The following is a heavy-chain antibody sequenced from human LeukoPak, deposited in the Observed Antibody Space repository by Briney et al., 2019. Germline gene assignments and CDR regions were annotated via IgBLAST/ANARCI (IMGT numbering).Heavy chain of an antibody. D-gene: IGHD3-16*01. CDR3: ARDHSYDYVWGSYEDY. V-gene: IGHV3-7*01. Sequence: GGSLRLSCAASGFTFSSYWMSWVRQAPGEGLEWVANIKQDGSEKYYVDSVKGRFTISRDNAKNSLYLQMNSLRAEDTAVYYCARDHSYDYVWGSYEDYWGQGTLVTVSS. CDR2: IKQDGSEK. CDR1: GFTFSSYW. J-gene: IGHJ4*02.